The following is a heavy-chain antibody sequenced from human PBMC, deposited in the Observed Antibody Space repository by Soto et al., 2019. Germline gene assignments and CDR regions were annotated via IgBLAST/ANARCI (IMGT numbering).Heavy chain of an antibody. D-gene: IGHD6-13*01. CDR2: INHSGST. Sequence: KPSETLSLTCAVYGGSFSGYYWSWIRQPPGKGLEWIGEINHSGSTNYNPSLKSRVTISVDTSKNQFSLKLSSVTAADTAVYYCARGWFSGIAAAALAGWFDPWGQGTLVTVSS. J-gene: IGHJ5*02. CDR3: ARGWFSGIAAAALAGWFDP. V-gene: IGHV4-34*01. CDR1: GGSFSGYY.